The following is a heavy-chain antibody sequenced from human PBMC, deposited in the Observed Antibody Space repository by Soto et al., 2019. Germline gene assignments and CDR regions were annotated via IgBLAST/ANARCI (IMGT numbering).Heavy chain of an antibody. CDR3: ARYGFVLRYFDWLQTYYFDY. Sequence: GSLRLSCAASGFTFSDYYMSWIRQAPGKGLEWVSYISSSGSTIYYADSVKGRFTISRDNAKNSLYLQMNSLRAEDTAVYYCARYGFVLRYFDWLQTYYFDYWGQGTLVTVSS. CDR2: ISSSGSTI. D-gene: IGHD3-9*01. J-gene: IGHJ4*02. CDR1: GFTFSDYY. V-gene: IGHV3-11*01.